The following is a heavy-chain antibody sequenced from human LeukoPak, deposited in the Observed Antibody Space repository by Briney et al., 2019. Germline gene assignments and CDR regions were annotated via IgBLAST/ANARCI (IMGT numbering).Heavy chain of an antibody. D-gene: IGHD5-12*01. J-gene: IGHJ6*02. Sequence: GGSLRLSCAASGFTVSSNYMSWVRQAPGKGLEWVSVIYSGGSTYYADSVKGRFTISRDNSKNTLYLQMNSLRAEDTAVYYCARGRGYSGYGTYYYYGMDVRGQGTTVTVSS. V-gene: IGHV3-53*01. CDR2: IYSGGST. CDR1: GFTVSSNY. CDR3: ARGRGYSGYGTYYYYGMDV.